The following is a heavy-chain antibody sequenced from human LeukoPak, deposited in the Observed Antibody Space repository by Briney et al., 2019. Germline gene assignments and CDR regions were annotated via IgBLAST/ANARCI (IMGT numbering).Heavy chain of an antibody. Sequence: GGSLRLSCAASGFTFTNYGMNWVRQAPGKGLEWVSSISSSSSYIYYADSVKGRFTISRDNAKNSLYLQMNSLRAEDTAVYYCAELGITMIGGVWGKGTTVTISS. CDR3: AELGITMIGGV. CDR2: ISSSSSYI. CDR1: GFTFTNYG. V-gene: IGHV3-21*01. J-gene: IGHJ6*04. D-gene: IGHD3-10*02.